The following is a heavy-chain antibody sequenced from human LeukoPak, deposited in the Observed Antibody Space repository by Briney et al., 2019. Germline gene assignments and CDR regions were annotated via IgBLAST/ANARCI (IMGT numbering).Heavy chain of an antibody. Sequence: GGSLRLSCAASGFTFSSYGMHWVRQAPGKGLEWVAFIRYDGSNKYYADSVKGRFTISRDNSKNTLYLQMSSLRAEDTAVYYCATQDIVVVPAAAIGYWGQGTLVTVSS. CDR1: GFTFSSYG. CDR2: IRYDGSNK. J-gene: IGHJ4*02. V-gene: IGHV3-30*02. D-gene: IGHD2-2*01. CDR3: ATQDIVVVPAAAIGY.